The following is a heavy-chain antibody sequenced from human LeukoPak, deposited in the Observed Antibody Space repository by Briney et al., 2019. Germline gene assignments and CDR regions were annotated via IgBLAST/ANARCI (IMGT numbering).Heavy chain of an antibody. Sequence: ASVKVSCKASGFSFSNFGFSWVRQAPGQGLEWMGWISVYNGNTNYAQQLQGRVTVTTDTSTSTAYMELRGLKSDDTAIYYCAGELGEWGVFDYWGQGTLVTVSS. CDR2: ISVYNGNT. V-gene: IGHV1-18*01. CDR1: GFSFSNFG. J-gene: IGHJ4*02. D-gene: IGHD3-10*01. CDR3: AGELGEWGVFDY.